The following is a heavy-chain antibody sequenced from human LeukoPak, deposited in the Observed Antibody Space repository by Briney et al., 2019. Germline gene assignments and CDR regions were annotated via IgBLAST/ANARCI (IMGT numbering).Heavy chain of an antibody. D-gene: IGHD2-8*02. J-gene: IGHJ4*02. CDR1: GFTFSSYS. CDR2: ISGSGGST. Sequence: GGSLRLSCAASGFTFSSYSMNWVRQAPGKGLEWVSSISGSGGSTYYADSVKGRFTISRDNSKNTLYLQMNSLRAEDTAVYYCATYRQVLLPFESWGQGTLVTVSS. V-gene: IGHV3-23*01. CDR3: ATYRQVLLPFES.